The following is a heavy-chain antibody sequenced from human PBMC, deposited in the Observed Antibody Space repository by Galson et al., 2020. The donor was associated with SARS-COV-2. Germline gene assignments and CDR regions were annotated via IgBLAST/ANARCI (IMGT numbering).Heavy chain of an antibody. D-gene: IGHD6-19*01. Sequence: GESLKISCAASGFTFSSYGMHWVRQAPGKGLEWVAVISYDGSNKYYADSVKGRFTISRDNSKNTLYLQMNSLRAEDTAVYYCARDNSGWYLDCWGQGTLVTVSS. CDR3: ARDNSGWYLDC. J-gene: IGHJ4*02. CDR2: ISYDGSNK. V-gene: IGHV3-30*03. CDR1: GFTFSSYG.